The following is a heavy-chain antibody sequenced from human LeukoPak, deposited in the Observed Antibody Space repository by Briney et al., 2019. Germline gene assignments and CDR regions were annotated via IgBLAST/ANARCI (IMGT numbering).Heavy chain of an antibody. CDR3: ARHDDCTEFGRGFDP. V-gene: IGHV4-59*08. Sequence: SETLSLTCTVSGGSITNYFWSWIRQSPGKGLEWIGYIFYSGSTNYNPSLKSRVTISVDTSKNQFSLKLTSVTAADTAVYYCARHDDCTEFGRGFDPWGQGTLVTVSS. J-gene: IGHJ5*02. CDR1: GGSITNYF. CDR2: IFYSGST. D-gene: IGHD2-8*01.